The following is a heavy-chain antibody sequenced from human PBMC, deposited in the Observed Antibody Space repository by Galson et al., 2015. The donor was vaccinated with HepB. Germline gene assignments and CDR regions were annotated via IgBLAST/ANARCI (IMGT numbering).Heavy chain of an antibody. D-gene: IGHD3-9*01. V-gene: IGHV3-30*14. CDR1: GFTFSSYA. CDR2: ISYDGSNK. J-gene: IGHJ4*02. Sequence: SLRLSCAASGFTFSSYAMHWVRQAPGKGLEWVAVISYDGSNKYYADSVKGRFTISRDNSKNTLYLQMSSLRAEDTAVYYCARRDILGSDYWGQGTLVTVSS. CDR3: ARRDILGSDY.